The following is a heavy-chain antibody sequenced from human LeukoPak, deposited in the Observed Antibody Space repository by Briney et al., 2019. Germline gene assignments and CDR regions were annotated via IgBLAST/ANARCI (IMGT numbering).Heavy chain of an antibody. CDR1: GGSFSGYY. CDR2: INHSGST. Sequence: SETLSLTCAVYGGSFSGYYWSWIRQPPGKGLEWIGEINHSGSTNYNPSLKSRVTISVDTSKNQFSLKLSSVTAADTAAYYCASGDRYYYDSSGYCYDYWGQGTLVTVSS. CDR3: ASGDRYYYDSSGYCYDY. D-gene: IGHD3-22*01. J-gene: IGHJ4*02. V-gene: IGHV4-34*01.